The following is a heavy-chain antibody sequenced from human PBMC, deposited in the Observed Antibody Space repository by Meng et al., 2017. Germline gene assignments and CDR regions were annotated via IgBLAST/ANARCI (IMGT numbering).Heavy chain of an antibody. J-gene: IGHJ4*02. V-gene: IGHV1-2*06. D-gene: IGHD6-13*01. Sequence: HVQRAQHGRAGQTPGAPLKLSCKPSGYHFPDYYIHWVRQAPGQGLEWMGRIDPKNGDPHYAQKFQGRVTMTGDTSISTAYMDLSGLRSDDTAVYYCARDEDISAAGKLFGDYWGQGTLVTVSS. CDR1: GYHFPDYY. CDR2: IDPKNGDP. CDR3: ARDEDISAAGKLFGDY.